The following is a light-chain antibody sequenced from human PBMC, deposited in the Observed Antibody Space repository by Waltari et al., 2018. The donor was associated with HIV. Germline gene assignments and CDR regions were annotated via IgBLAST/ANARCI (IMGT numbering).Light chain of an antibody. CDR2: NDN. V-gene: IGLV1-44*01. Sequence: QSVLTQPPSASGTPGQRVTISCSGTRSNIGTNTVTWYQIIPGTAPKLLIYNDNQRPSGVPDRFSGSRSGTSASLAISGLQSEDEADYYCAAGDYRLDGQGVFGGGTTLTVL. CDR3: AAGDYRLDGQGV. CDR1: RSNIGTNT. J-gene: IGLJ3*02.